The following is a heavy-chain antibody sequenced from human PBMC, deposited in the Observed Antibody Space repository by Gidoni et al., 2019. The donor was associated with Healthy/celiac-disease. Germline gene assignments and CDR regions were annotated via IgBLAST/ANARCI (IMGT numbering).Heavy chain of an antibody. J-gene: IGHJ3*02. D-gene: IGHD2-21*01. CDR3: ARGKGEFHDAFDI. Sequence: QVQLQESGPGLVKPSETLSLTCTVSGGPISSYYWSWIRQPPGKGLEWIWYIYYSGSTTYPPSLKSRVTISVDTSKNQFSLKLSSVTAADTAVYYCARGKGEFHDAFDIWGQGTMVTVSS. CDR2: IYYSGST. V-gene: IGHV4-59*01. CDR1: GGPISSYY.